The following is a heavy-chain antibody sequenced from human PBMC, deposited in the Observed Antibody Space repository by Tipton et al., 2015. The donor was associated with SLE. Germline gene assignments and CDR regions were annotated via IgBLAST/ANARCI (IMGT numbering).Heavy chain of an antibody. CDR1: GGSISSTSYY. D-gene: IGHD7-27*01. Sequence: TLSLTCTVSGGSISSTSYYWGWIRQPPGKGLEWIGEINHSGSTNYNPSLKSRLTISVDTSKNQFSLKLSSVTAADTAVYYCARGGGNWGFAFDIWGQGTMVTVSS. J-gene: IGHJ3*02. V-gene: IGHV4-39*07. CDR2: INHSGST. CDR3: ARGGGNWGFAFDI.